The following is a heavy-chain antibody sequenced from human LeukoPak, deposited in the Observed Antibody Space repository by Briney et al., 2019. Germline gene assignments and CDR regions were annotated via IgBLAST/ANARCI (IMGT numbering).Heavy chain of an antibody. V-gene: IGHV1-8*01. CDR3: ARVARWNSGSYYSFDY. J-gene: IGHJ4*02. CDR1: GYTIPIYD. D-gene: IGHD1-26*01. CDR2: MNPNSGNT. Sequence: ASVKVSCKASGYTIPIYDINWVRQATGQRLELMGWMNPNSGNTGYAQKFQGRVTMTRDTSINTAYMELSGLRSEDTAVYYCARVARWNSGSYYSFDYWGQGTLVTVSS.